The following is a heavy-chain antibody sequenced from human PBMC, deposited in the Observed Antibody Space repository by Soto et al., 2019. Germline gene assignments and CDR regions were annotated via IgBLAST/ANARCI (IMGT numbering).Heavy chain of an antibody. Sequence: SGTLSLTCTASGGSVSSGTNYWSCIRQPTGKELEWIGYFYYSGSTNYNPAHNSRATLSIDMSKNQFPLKLRSVTAEDTAVYYCASDSGYLRYFDYWGQGTLVTVSS. CDR1: GGSVSSGTNY. CDR3: ASDSGYLRYFDY. J-gene: IGHJ4*02. D-gene: IGHD3-16*02. V-gene: IGHV4-61*01. CDR2: FYYSGST.